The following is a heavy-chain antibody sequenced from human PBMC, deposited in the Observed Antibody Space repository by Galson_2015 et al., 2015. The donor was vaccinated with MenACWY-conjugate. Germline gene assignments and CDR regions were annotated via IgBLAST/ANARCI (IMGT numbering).Heavy chain of an antibody. V-gene: IGHV3-48*03. D-gene: IGHD5-18*01. CDR2: ISKSGSPI. Sequence: SLRLSCAASRFTFTGYEFNWVRQAPGKGLEWLSYISKSGSPIYYADSVKGRFTISRDNIKKSLFLEMNSLRAGDTGVYYCARVGTWIHQYFYYMDVWGKGTTVTVSS. CDR1: RFTFTGYE. CDR3: ARVGTWIHQYFYYMDV. J-gene: IGHJ6*03.